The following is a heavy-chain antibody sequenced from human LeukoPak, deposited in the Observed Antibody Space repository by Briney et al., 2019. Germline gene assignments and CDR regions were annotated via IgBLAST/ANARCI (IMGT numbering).Heavy chain of an antibody. Sequence: GASVKVACKASGYTFTGYYMHWVQQAPGQGLEWMGWINPNSGGTNYAQKFQGRVTMTRDTSISTAYMELSRLRSDDTAVYYCAGGARGSGSYPPAVYYFDYWGQGTLVTVSS. D-gene: IGHD3-10*01. J-gene: IGHJ4*02. CDR3: AGGARGSGSYPPAVYYFDY. V-gene: IGHV1-2*02. CDR2: INPNSGGT. CDR1: GYTFTGYY.